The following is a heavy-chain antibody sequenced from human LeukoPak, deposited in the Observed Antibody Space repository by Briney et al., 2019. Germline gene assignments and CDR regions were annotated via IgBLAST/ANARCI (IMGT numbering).Heavy chain of an antibody. J-gene: IGHJ4*02. Sequence: GGSLRLSCAASGFTFSSYAMSWVRQAPGKGLEWVSAINGSGGSTYYADSVKGRFTISRDNSKNTLYLQMSSLRAEDTAVYYCAKAWVPTTVTTFDYWGQGTLVTVSS. CDR3: AKAWVPTTVTTFDY. D-gene: IGHD4-17*01. CDR2: INGSGGST. V-gene: IGHV3-23*01. CDR1: GFTFSSYA.